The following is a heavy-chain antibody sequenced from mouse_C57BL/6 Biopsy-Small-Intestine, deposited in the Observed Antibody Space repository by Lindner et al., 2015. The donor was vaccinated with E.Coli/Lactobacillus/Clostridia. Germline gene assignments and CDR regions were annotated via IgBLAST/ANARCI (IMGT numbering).Heavy chain of an antibody. V-gene: IGHV1-82*01. CDR1: GYAFSSSW. Sequence: VQLQESGPELVKPGASVKISRKASGYAFSSSWMNWVKQRPGKGLEWIGRIYPGDGDTNYNGKFKGKATLTADKSSSTAYMQLSSLTSEDSAVYFCARSTVVAPFAYWGQGTLVTVSA. CDR3: ARSTVVAPFAY. J-gene: IGHJ3*01. D-gene: IGHD1-1*01. CDR2: IYPGDGDT.